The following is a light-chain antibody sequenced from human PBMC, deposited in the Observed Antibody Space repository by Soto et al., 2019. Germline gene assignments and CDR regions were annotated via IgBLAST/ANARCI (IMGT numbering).Light chain of an antibody. Sequence: EIVMTQSPATLSVYHGEGATLSCRASQSVSSNLAWYQQKPGQAPRLLIYGASTRATGIPARFSGSGSGTDFTLTISRLEPEDFAVYYCQQYGSSGTFGQGTKVDIK. CDR3: QQYGSSGT. CDR2: GAS. V-gene: IGKV3-15*01. J-gene: IGKJ1*01. CDR1: QSVSSN.